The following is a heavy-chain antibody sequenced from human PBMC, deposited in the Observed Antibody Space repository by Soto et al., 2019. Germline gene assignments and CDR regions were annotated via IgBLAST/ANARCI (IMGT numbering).Heavy chain of an antibody. Sequence: AGGSLRVSCAASGFTFSTYLMHWVRQTPGKGLVWVSRTNSDGSSTNYADSVKGRFTISRDNAKNTLYLQMNSLRAEDTAVYYCAREGMGVSDWFDPWGQGTVVTVSS. CDR3: AREGMGVSDWFDP. J-gene: IGHJ5*02. CDR1: GFTFSTYL. D-gene: IGHD2-8*01. CDR2: TNSDGSST. V-gene: IGHV3-74*01.